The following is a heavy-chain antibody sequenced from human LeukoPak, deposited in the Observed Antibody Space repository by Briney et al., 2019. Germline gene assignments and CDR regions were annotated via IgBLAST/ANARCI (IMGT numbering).Heavy chain of an antibody. J-gene: IGHJ4*02. V-gene: IGHV1-24*01. CDR2: FDPEDGET. D-gene: IGHD6-19*01. Sequence: ASVKVSRKVSGYTLTELSMHWVRQAPGKGLEWMGGFDPEDGETIYAQKFQGRVTMTEDTSTDTAYMELSSLRSEDTAVYYCATPRAYSSGWYPRVTEEYYFDYWGQGTLVTVSS. CDR3: ATPRAYSSGWYPRVTEEYYFDY. CDR1: GYTLTELS.